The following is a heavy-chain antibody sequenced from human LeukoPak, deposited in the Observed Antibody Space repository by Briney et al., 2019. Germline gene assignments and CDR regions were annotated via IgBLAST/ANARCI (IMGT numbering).Heavy chain of an antibody. D-gene: IGHD2-2*03. CDR3: AKDGLDAFDI. Sequence: GGSLRLSCAASGFTFSSYGMHWVRQAPGKGLEWVAVISYDGSNKYYADSVKGRFTISRDNSKNTLYLQMNSLRAEDTAVYYCAKDGLDAFDIWGQGTMVTVSS. J-gene: IGHJ3*02. CDR2: ISYDGSNK. CDR1: GFTFSSYG. V-gene: IGHV3-30*18.